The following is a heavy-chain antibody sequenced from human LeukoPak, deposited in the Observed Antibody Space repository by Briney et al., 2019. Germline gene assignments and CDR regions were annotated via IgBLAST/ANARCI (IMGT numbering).Heavy chain of an antibody. Sequence: ASVKVSCKASGYTFTSYYMHWVRQAPGQGLEWMGIINPSGGSTSYAQKFQGRVTMTRDTSTSTVYMELSSLRSEDTAVYYCARSCPPMTTVTTCDYWGQGTLVTVSS. D-gene: IGHD4-17*01. J-gene: IGHJ4*02. CDR3: ARSCPPMTTVTTCDY. CDR1: GYTFTSYY. V-gene: IGHV1-46*01. CDR2: INPSGGST.